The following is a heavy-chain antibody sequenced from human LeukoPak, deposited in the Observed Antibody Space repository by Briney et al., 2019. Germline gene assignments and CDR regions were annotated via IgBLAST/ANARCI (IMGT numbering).Heavy chain of an antibody. Sequence: GASVKVSCTASGYTFTIYAMHWVRQAPGLRLEWMGWIHAGNDNTKYSQNFQDRVTITRDTSANTAYMELTSLRSEDTAVYYCARGYCSGGSCYTSGVWFDPWGQGTLVTVSS. D-gene: IGHD2-15*01. CDR1: GYTFTIYA. V-gene: IGHV1-3*01. CDR2: IHAGNDNT. J-gene: IGHJ5*02. CDR3: ARGYCSGGSCYTSGVWFDP.